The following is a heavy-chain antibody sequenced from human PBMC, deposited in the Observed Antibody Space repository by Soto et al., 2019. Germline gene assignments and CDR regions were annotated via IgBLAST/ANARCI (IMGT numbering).Heavy chain of an antibody. D-gene: IGHD3-16*01. Sequence: QVQLQESGPGLVKPSETLSLTCTVSSGSITSYSWTWIRQPPGKGLEWITYMYYSGSTYFNPSLKSRLTISVDTSKNQFSLKLKSVTAADTAVYYCVRDWDDRLLGASYGFDIWGQGTMVTVSS. V-gene: IGHV4-59*01. CDR1: SGSITSYS. CDR3: VRDWDDRLLGASYGFDI. CDR2: MYYSGST. J-gene: IGHJ3*02.